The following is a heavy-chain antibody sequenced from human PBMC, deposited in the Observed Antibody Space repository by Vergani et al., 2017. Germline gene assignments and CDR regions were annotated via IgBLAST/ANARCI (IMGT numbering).Heavy chain of an antibody. CDR2: INHSGST. V-gene: IGHV4-34*01. CDR3: ASSLWFGELSYYFDY. J-gene: IGHJ4*02. CDR1: GGSFSGYY. Sequence: QVQLQQWGAGLLKPSETLSLTCAVYGGSFSGYYWSWIRQPPGKGLEWIGEINHSGSTNYNPSLKSRVTISVDTSKNHVSLKLSSVTAADTAVYYCASSLWFGELSYYFDYWGQGTLVTASS. D-gene: IGHD3-10*01.